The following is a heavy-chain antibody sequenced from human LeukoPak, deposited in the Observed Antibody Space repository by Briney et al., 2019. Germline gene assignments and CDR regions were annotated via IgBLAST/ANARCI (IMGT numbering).Heavy chain of an antibody. CDR3: ARDLLPLVVVAAIQSIYYGMDV. CDR2: IRYDGSNK. Sequence: PGGSLRLSCAASGFTFSSYGMHWVRQAPGKGLEWVAVIRYDGSNKYYADSVKGRFTISRDNSKNTLYLQMNSLRAEDTAVYYCARDLLPLVVVAAIQSIYYGMDVWGQGTTVTVSS. V-gene: IGHV3-33*01. J-gene: IGHJ6*02. CDR1: GFTFSSYG. D-gene: IGHD2-15*01.